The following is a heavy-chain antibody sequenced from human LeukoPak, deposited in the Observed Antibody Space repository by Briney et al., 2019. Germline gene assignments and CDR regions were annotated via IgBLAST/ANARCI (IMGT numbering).Heavy chain of an antibody. V-gene: IGHV3-7*03. CDR1: EFTFSGYW. Sequence: PGGSLRLSCAASEFTFSGYWMNWVRQAPGKGPEWVANINQDGSEKHYVDSVKGRFTISRDNAKNSLYLQMNSLRAEDTALYYCAKAYDSSGYYAYFDYRGQGTLVTVSS. D-gene: IGHD3-22*01. CDR3: AKAYDSSGYYAYFDY. J-gene: IGHJ4*02. CDR2: INQDGSEK.